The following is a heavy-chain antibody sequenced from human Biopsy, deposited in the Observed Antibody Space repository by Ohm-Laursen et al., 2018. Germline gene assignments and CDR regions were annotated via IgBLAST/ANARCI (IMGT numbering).Heavy chain of an antibody. CDR2: ISASGGSS. Sequence: SRRLSCTASGFTFSSYAMSWARRAPGRGLEWVTSISASGGSSDSADSVKGRFTISRDNSKNTLYLQMNSLRAEDTAIYYCAKMPSYFPQPHLNSGIWFDPWGQGTLVIVSS. CDR3: AKMPSYFPQPHLNSGIWFDP. D-gene: IGHD2/OR15-2a*01. V-gene: IGHV3-23*01. CDR1: GFTFSSYA. J-gene: IGHJ5*02.